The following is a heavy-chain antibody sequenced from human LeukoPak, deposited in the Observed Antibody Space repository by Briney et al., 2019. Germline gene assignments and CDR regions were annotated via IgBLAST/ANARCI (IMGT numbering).Heavy chain of an antibody. J-gene: IGHJ5*02. CDR1: GLNFSDSA. D-gene: IGHD4-11*01. CDR2: IRSEPKNFEP. V-gene: IGHV3-73*01. Sequence: GGSLKPLRVASGLNFSDSAMHWLRHPAGKGLEWVGRIRSEPKNFEPAYAALVRVRFTISRDESKNTAYLRMDGLKNEDTAIYYCFSSNSTPGGSWFDPWGQGTLVTVSS. CDR3: FSSNSTPGGSWFDP.